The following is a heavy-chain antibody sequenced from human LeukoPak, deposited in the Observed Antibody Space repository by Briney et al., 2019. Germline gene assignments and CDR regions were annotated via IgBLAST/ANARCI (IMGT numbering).Heavy chain of an antibody. V-gene: IGHV1-18*01. CDR3: ARDRNIRDVWFADLDY. Sequence: ASVKVSCKASGYTFTSYGISWVRQAPGQGLEWIGWISAYNGNTNYAQKLQGRVTMTTDTSTSTAYMELRSLRSDDTAVYYCARDRNIRDVWFADLDYWGQGTLVTVSS. J-gene: IGHJ4*02. CDR2: ISAYNGNT. D-gene: IGHD3-10*01. CDR1: GYTFTSYG.